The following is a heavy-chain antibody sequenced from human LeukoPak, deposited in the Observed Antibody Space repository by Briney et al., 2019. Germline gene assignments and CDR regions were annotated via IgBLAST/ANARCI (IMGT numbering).Heavy chain of an antibody. CDR1: GGSISSYY. CDR3: ARAPYSSSSLFDY. D-gene: IGHD6-6*01. J-gene: IGHJ4*02. V-gene: IGHV4-59*01. Sequence: SETLSLTCTVSGGSISSYYRSWIRQPPGKGLEWIGYIYYGGSTNYNPSLKSRVTISVDTSKNQFSLKLSSVTAADTAVYYCARAPYSSSSLFDYWGQGTLVTVSS. CDR2: IYYGGST.